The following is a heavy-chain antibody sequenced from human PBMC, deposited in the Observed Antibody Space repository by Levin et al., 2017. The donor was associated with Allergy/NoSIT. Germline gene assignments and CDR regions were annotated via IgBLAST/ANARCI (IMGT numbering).Heavy chain of an antibody. CDR3: ARDTGMATTAWWYFDL. V-gene: IGHV3-21*01. CDR2: ISSSSSYI. J-gene: IGHJ2*01. Sequence: KTGGSLRLSCAASGFTFSSYSMNWVRQAPGKGLEWVSSISSSSSYIYYADSVKGRFTISRDNAKNSLYLQMNSLRAEDTAVYYCARDTGMATTAWWYFDLWGRGTLVTVSS. D-gene: IGHD5-24*01. CDR1: GFTFSSYS.